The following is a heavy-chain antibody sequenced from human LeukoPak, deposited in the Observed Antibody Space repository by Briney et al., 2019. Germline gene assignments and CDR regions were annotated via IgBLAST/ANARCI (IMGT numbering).Heavy chain of an antibody. J-gene: IGHJ5*02. D-gene: IGHD1-7*01. CDR3: ARAAGTTKKDNWSDP. CDR2: ISYDGSNK. Sequence: GGSLRLSCAASGFTFSSYAMHWVRQAPGKGLEWVAVISYDGSNKYYADSVKGRFTISRDNSKNTLYLQMNSLRAEDTAVYYCARAAGTTKKDNWSDPWGQGTLVTVSS. V-gene: IGHV3-30*01. CDR1: GFTFSSYA.